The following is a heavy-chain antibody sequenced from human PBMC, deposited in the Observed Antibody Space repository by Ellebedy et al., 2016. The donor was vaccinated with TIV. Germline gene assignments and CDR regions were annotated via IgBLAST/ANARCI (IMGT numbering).Heavy chain of an antibody. CDR3: ARGDRLQTWSKHFDY. J-gene: IGHJ4*02. CDR1: GFTFNSHG. V-gene: IGHV1-18*04. Sequence: AASVKVSSKASGFTFNSHGLAWVRQAPGLGLEWMGWINAYDGITSYAEKFQGRVTMTTDTLTSTAYMELRDLTSDDTAIYYCARGDRLQTWSKHFDYWGQGTVVTVTS. D-gene: IGHD2-8*01. CDR2: INAYDGIT.